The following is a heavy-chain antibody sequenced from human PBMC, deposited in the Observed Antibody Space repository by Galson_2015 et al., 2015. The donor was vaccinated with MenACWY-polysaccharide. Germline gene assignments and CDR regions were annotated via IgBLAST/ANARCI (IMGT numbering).Heavy chain of an antibody. CDR2: VYYTGST. D-gene: IGHD6-19*01. Sequence: SETLSLTCAESGASISTTDWWTWVRQPPGKGLEWIGPVYYTGSTNYNPSLKGRVTMSVDKSHNQFSLHLSSVTAADAALYFCARAPSGWFAKIDSWGQGALVSVSS. V-gene: IGHV4-4*02. J-gene: IGHJ4*02. CDR1: GASISTTDW. CDR3: ARAPSGWFAKIDS.